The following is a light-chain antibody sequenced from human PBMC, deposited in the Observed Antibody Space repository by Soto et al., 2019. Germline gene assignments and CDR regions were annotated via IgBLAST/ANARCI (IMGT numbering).Light chain of an antibody. CDR3: QQRRYWVT. J-gene: IGKJ5*01. CDR1: QSVSTY. V-gene: IGKV3-11*01. CDR2: DAS. Sequence: EIVLTQSPATLSLSPGERATLSCRASQSVSTYLAWYQQKPGQAPRLLIYDASNRATGIPARFSGSGSGTDLTLTISSLEPEDFAIYFCQQRRYWVTFGQGTRLEIK.